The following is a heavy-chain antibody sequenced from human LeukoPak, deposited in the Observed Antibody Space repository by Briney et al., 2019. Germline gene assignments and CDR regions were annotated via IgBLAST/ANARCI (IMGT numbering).Heavy chain of an antibody. V-gene: IGHV1-8*01. D-gene: IGHD6-25*01. CDR2: INPNSLIP. CDR3: ARVKRVPEVWFDP. CDR1: GYTLSDYD. J-gene: IGHJ5*02. Sequence: GASVKVSFKASGYTLSDYDINWVRQATGQGLEYMGWINPNSLIPGYAQKFQGRVTLTMDTSINTAYMELSGLTSDDTAVYYCARVKRVPEVWFDPWGQGTLVTVSS.